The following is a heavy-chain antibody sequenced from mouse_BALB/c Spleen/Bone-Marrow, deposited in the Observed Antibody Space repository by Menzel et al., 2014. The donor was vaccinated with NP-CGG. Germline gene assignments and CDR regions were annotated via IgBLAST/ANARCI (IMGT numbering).Heavy chain of an antibody. D-gene: IGHD2-1*01. Sequence: RPGPAGKLSCKASGYTFTSYWMNWVKQRPEQGLEWIGRIDPYDSETHYNQKFKDKAILTVDKSSSTAYMQLSSLTSEHSAVYYCARGKGNLYYWRQGTTLTVSS. CDR3: ARGKGNLYY. V-gene: IGHV1-52*01. CDR2: IDPYDSET. CDR1: GYTFTSYW. J-gene: IGHJ2*01.